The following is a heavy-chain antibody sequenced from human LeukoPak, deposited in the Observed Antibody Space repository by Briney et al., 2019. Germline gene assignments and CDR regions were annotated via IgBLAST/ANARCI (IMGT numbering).Heavy chain of an antibody. Sequence: GGSLRLSCAASGFTFSSYAMSWVRQAPGKGLEWVSAISGSGGSTYYADSVKGRFTISRDNSKNTLYLQMNSLRAEDTAVYYCARSPTRIQLWLLRYWGQGTLVTVSS. CDR1: GFTFSSYA. CDR3: ARSPTRIQLWLLRY. V-gene: IGHV3-23*01. CDR2: ISGSGGST. J-gene: IGHJ4*02. D-gene: IGHD5-18*01.